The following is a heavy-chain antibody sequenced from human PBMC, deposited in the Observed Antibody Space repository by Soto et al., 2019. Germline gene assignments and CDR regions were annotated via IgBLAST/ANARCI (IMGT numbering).Heavy chain of an antibody. CDR2: IYYSGST. CDR1: GGSISSADYY. CDR3: VRVGGFGATTIDY. V-gene: IGHV4-30-4*01. D-gene: IGHD3-10*01. Sequence: QVQLQESGPGLVKPSQTLSLTCTVSGGSISSADYYWSWIRQPPGKGLEWIGYIYYSGSTSYNPSLKGRVTISVDPSKNQFSLKLSSVTAADTAVYSCVRVGGFGATTIDYWGQGTLVTVSS. J-gene: IGHJ4*02.